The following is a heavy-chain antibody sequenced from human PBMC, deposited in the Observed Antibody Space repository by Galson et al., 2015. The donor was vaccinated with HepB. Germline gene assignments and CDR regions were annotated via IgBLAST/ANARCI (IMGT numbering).Heavy chain of an antibody. Sequence: SLRLSCAASGFTFSSYAMHWVRQAPGKGLEWVAVISYDGSNKYYADSVKGRFTISRDNSKNTLYLQMNSLRAEDTAVYYCARAGYDFWSGYYKGLRNNWFDPWGQGTLVTVSS. CDR2: ISYDGSNK. CDR1: GFTFSSYA. CDR3: ARAGYDFWSGYYKGLRNNWFDP. V-gene: IGHV3-30-3*01. D-gene: IGHD3-3*01. J-gene: IGHJ5*02.